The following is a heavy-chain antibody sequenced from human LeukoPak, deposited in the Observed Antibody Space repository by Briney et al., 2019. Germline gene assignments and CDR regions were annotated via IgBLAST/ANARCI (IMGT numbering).Heavy chain of an antibody. V-gene: IGHV4-31*03. CDR3: ASGWVVHQNFDY. CDR2: IYYSGST. D-gene: IGHD2-15*01. Sequence: PSGTLSLTCTVSGGTISSGGYYWSWIRQHPGKGLVWVGYIYYSGSTYYNPSLKSRVTISVDTSKKQFSLKLSSVTAADTAVYYSASGWVVHQNFDYWGQGTLVTVSS. J-gene: IGHJ4*02. CDR1: GGTISSGGYY.